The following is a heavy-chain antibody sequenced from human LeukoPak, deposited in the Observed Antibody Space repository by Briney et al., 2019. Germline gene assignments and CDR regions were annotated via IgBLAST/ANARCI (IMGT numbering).Heavy chain of an antibody. CDR3: ARASVRYFDWLLSFDY. CDR2: IIPIFGTA. Sequence: SVKVSYKASGGTFSSYAISWVRQAPGQGLEWMGGIIPIFGTANYAQKFQGRVTITADESTSTAYMELSSLRSEDTAVYYCARASVRYFDWLLSFDYWGQGTLVTVSS. D-gene: IGHD3-9*01. J-gene: IGHJ4*02. CDR1: GGTFSSYA. V-gene: IGHV1-69*01.